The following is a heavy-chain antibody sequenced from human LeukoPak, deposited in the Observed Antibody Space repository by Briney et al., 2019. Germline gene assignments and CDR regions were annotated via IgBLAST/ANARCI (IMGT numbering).Heavy chain of an antibody. D-gene: IGHD2-15*01. CDR3: AKDYSDSRVADVFFEY. J-gene: IGHJ4*02. Sequence: GGSLSLSCAASGLTFSDYAMSWFRQAPGKGLEWVSGITSGFTPHYADSVKGRFTISRDNSKNTFHLQLNSLRAEDTAAYYCAKDYSDSRVADVFFEYWGQGTLVTVSS. CDR1: GLTFSDYA. V-gene: IGHV3-23*01. CDR2: ITSGFTP.